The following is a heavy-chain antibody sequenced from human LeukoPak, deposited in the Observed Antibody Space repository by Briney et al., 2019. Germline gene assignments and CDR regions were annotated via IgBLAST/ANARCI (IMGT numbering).Heavy chain of an antibody. CDR2: INPNSGGT. D-gene: IGHD2-2*01. Sequence: ASVKVSCKASGYTFTGYYMHWVRQAPGQGLEWMGWINPNSGGTNYAQKFQGRVTMTRDTSISTAYMELRSLRSDDTAVYYCARYCSSTSCYSGFDYWGQGTLVTVSS. CDR1: GYTFTGYY. V-gene: IGHV1-2*02. J-gene: IGHJ4*02. CDR3: ARYCSSTSCYSGFDY.